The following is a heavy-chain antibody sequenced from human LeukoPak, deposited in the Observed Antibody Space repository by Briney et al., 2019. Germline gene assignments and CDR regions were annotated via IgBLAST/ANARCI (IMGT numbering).Heavy chain of an antibody. D-gene: IGHD5-18*01. V-gene: IGHV4-34*01. CDR1: GGSFSGYY. CDR2: INHSGST. J-gene: IGHJ4*02. Sequence: SETLSLTCAVYGGSFSGYYWSWIRQPPGKGLEWIGEINHSGSTNHNPSLKSRVTISVDTSKNQFSLKLSSVTAADTAVYYCARETRGYSYGYAGYFDYWGQGTLVTVSS. CDR3: ARETRGYSYGYAGYFDY.